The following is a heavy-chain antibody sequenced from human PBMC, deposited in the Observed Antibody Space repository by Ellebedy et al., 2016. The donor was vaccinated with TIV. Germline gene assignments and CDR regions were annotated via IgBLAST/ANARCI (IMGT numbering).Heavy chain of an antibody. J-gene: IGHJ4*02. D-gene: IGHD2-15*01. CDR3: ARSSGGVIDY. Sequence: GGSLRLSXAASGFSFADYAMHWVRQAPGKGLEWVSGISWGSGNIDYADSVKGRFTVSRDNAKKSLYLQMNSPRTEDTALYYCARSSGGVIDYWGQGTLVTVSS. V-gene: IGHV3-9*01. CDR2: ISWGSGNI. CDR1: GFSFADYA.